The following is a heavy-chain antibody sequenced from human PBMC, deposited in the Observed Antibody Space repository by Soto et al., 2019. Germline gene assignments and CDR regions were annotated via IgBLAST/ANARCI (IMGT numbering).Heavy chain of an antibody. D-gene: IGHD3-22*01. CDR3: TTDSYSTIIIVRFAY. V-gene: IGHV3-15*07. CDR2: IKSKTDGGTT. Sequence: LRLSCAASGFTFSNAWINWVRQAPGKGLEWVGRIKSKTDGGTTDYAAPVKGRFAISRDDSNNMVYLQMNSLKIEDTAVYYCTTDSYSTIIIVRFAYWGHGTLVTVSS. J-gene: IGHJ4*01. CDR1: GFTFSNAW.